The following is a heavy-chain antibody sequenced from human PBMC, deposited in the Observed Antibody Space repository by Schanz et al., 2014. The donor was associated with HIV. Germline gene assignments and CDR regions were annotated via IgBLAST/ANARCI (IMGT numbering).Heavy chain of an antibody. J-gene: IGHJ6*02. CDR2: IWYDGSKK. V-gene: IGHV3-33*03. CDR3: NSPYLQMNSLRAEATAVYYCARVERRRHCSGGSCYLSTPGGYYGMDV. Sequence: QEQLVESGGGVVQPGKSLRLSCAASGFTFGNFGMHWVRQAPGKGLEWVAVIWYDGSKKYYADSVKGRFTISRDNAKTQTHPAPGTVRFTTTTDTATNSPYLQMNSLRAEATAVYYCARVERRRHCSGGSCYLSTPGGYYGMDVWGQGTTVTVSS. D-gene: IGHD3-10*01. CDR1: GFTFGNFG.